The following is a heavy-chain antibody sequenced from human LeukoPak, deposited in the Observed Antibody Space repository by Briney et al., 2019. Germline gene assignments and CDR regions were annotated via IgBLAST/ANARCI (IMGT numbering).Heavy chain of an antibody. CDR2: INPNNGGI. D-gene: IGHD2-21*02. CDR3: ATDCGGDCYSRY. Sequence: ASVKVSCKASGYTFNDYYLHWVGQAPGQGLEWMGWINPNNGGIKYAQKFQGRVTMTRDTSISTAYMELSSLKSDDTAVYYCATDCGGDCYSRYWGQGTLVTVSS. CDR1: GYTFNDYY. J-gene: IGHJ4*02. V-gene: IGHV1-2*02.